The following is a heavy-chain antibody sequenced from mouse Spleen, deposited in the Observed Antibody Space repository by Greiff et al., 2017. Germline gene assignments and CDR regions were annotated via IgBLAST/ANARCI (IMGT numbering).Heavy chain of an antibody. CDR3: ARRGKIYDGYYDWYFDV. CDR1: GFSLTSYG. CDR2: IWSGGST. V-gene: IGHV2-2*01. J-gene: IGHJ1*03. D-gene: IGHD2-3*01. Sequence: QVQLQQSGPGLVQPSQSLSITCTVSGFSLTSYGVHWVRQSPGKGLEWLGVIWSGGSTDYNAAFISRLSISKDNSKSQVFFKMNSLQADDTAIYYCARRGKIYDGYYDWYFDVWGTGTTVTVSS.